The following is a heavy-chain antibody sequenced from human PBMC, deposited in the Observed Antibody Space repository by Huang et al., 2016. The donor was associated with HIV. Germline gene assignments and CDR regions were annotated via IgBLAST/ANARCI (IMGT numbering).Heavy chain of an antibody. V-gene: IGHV4-34*02. D-gene: IGHD3-3*01. CDR3: ARQWTILEWLLGLDV. CDR1: GGSFTGNY. CDR2: VNDSGAT. J-gene: IGHJ6*02. Sequence: QMQLQQRGAGLLKPSETLSLTCGVSGGSFTGNYLTWIRQAPGKGLEWIGEVNDSGATNSNASINGRVTIALDKSNRELALNLRSVTAADTAVYYCARQWTILEWLLGLDVWGQGTTVIVSS.